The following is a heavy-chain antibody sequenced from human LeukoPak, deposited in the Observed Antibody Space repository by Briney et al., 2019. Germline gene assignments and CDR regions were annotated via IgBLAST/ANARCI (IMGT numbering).Heavy chain of an antibody. CDR3: ASVFKYGVDY. CDR2: ISSSSSTI. V-gene: IGHV3-48*04. CDR1: GFTFSSYS. Sequence: GGSLRLSCAASGFTFSSYSMNWVRQAPGKGLEWVSYISSSSSTIYYADSVKGRFTISRDNAKNSVYLQMNSLRAEDTAVYYCASVFKYGVDYWGQGTLVTVSS. D-gene: IGHD2/OR15-2a*01. J-gene: IGHJ4*02.